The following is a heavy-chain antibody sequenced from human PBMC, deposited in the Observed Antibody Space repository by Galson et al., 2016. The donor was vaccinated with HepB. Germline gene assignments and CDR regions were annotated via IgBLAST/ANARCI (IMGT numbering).Heavy chain of an antibody. J-gene: IGHJ4*02. D-gene: IGHD1-1*01. CDR1: GFTFSSYA. Sequence: SLRLSCAASGFTFSSYAMHWVRQAPGKGLEWVAVISYDGRYKYYADSVTGRFTISRDNSKNTVYMQMNSLRAEDTAVYYCARDGQNWNDELDYLGQGTLVTVSS. CDR2: ISYDGRYK. V-gene: IGHV3-30*04. CDR3: ARDGQNWNDELDY.